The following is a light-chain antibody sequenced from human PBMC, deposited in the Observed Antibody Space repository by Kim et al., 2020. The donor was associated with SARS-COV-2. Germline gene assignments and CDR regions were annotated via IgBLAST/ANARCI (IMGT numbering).Light chain of an antibody. Sequence: EILLTQSPGTLSLSPGERATLSCRASQSVTSNYLAWYQQKPGQPPRLLIYGASNRAGGLPDRFSGSGSGTDFTLTIISLEPEDFAVYYCQQFGSSPWTFGQETKVDIK. J-gene: IGKJ1*01. V-gene: IGKV3-20*01. CDR1: QSVTSNY. CDR3: QQFGSSPWT. CDR2: GAS.